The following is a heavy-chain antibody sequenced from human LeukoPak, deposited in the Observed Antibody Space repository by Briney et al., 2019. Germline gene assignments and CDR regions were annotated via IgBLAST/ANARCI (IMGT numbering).Heavy chain of an antibody. V-gene: IGHV1-18*01. CDR3: ARTTPDYGDYTGDY. CDR1: GYTFTSYG. Sequence: ASVKVSCKASGYTFTSYGISWVRQAPGQGLEWMGWISAYNGNTNYAQKLQGRVTMTTDTSTSTAYMGLRSLRSDDTAVYYCARTTPDYGDYTGDYWGQGTLVTVSS. CDR2: ISAYNGNT. J-gene: IGHJ4*02. D-gene: IGHD4-17*01.